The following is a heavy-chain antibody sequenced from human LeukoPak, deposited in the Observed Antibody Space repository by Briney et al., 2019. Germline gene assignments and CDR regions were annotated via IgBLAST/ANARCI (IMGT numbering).Heavy chain of an antibody. CDR3: AREGTAGTNLNWFDP. D-gene: IGHD1-1*01. Sequence: SETLSLTCTVSGGSISSYDWSWIRQHPGKGLEWIGYISYSGSTNFNPSLKSRVTISVDTSKNQFSLKLSSVTAADTAVYYCAREGTAGTNLNWFDPWGQGTLVTVSS. CDR2: ISYSGST. CDR1: GGSISSYD. V-gene: IGHV4-59*01. J-gene: IGHJ5*02.